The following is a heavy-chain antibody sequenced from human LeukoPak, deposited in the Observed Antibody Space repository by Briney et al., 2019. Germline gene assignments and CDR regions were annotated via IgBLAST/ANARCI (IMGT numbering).Heavy chain of an antibody. Sequence: ASVTVSCKASGGTFTSYAISWVRQAPGQGLEWMGGIIPIFGTANYAQKFQGRVTITTDESTSTAYMELSSLRSEDTAVYYCAAPGNYYDSSGYSDYYYYMDVWGKGTTVTVPS. J-gene: IGHJ6*03. D-gene: IGHD3-22*01. CDR2: IIPIFGTA. V-gene: IGHV1-69*05. CDR1: GGTFTSYA. CDR3: AAPGNYYDSSGYSDYYYYMDV.